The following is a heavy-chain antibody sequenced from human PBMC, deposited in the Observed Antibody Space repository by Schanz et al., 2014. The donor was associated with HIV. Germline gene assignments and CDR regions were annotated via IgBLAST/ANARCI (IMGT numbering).Heavy chain of an antibody. J-gene: IGHJ4*02. CDR3: AKGPTFGVLTPAD. CDR1: GFTFDSYG. D-gene: IGHD3-3*01. Sequence: QVQLVESGGGVVQPGRSLRLSCAASGFTFDSYGIHWVRQAPGKGLEWVSIIYSAGITYYTDSVKGRFTISRDNSKNTLYLQMNSLGAEDTAVYYCAKGPTFGVLTPADWGQGTLVTVSS. CDR2: IYSAGIT. V-gene: IGHV3-NL1*01.